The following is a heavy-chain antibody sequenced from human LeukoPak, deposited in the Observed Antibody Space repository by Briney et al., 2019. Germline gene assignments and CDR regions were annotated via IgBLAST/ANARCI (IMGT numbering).Heavy chain of an antibody. CDR1: GYSFTSYG. CDR3: ARIVAGSPPHS. J-gene: IGHJ5*02. V-gene: IGHV1-18*01. CDR2: ISAYNGNT. D-gene: IGHD3-10*01. Sequence: GESLKISCKGSGYSFTSYGISWVRQAPGQGLEWMGWISAYNGNTNYAQKLQGRVTMTTDTSTSTAYMELRSLRSDDTAVYYCARIVAGSPPHSWGQGTLVTVSS.